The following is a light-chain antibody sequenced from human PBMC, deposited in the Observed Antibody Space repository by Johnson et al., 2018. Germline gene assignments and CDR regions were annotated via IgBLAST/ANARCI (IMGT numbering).Light chain of an antibody. Sequence: QSVLTQPPSVSAAPGQKVTISCSGSSSNIGNNYVSWYQQLPGTAPNLLIYENNKRPSGIPDRFSGSKSGPSATLAITGLQTGDEADYYCGTWDSSLSAGNVFGTGTKVTVL. V-gene: IGLV1-51*02. CDR1: SSNIGNNY. J-gene: IGLJ1*01. CDR2: ENN. CDR3: GTWDSSLSAGNV.